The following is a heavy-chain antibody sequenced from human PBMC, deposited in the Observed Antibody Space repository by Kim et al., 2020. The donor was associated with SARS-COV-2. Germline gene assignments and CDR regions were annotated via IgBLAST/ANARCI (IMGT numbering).Heavy chain of an antibody. CDR3: ARDLGGLWSASCSGGSCRPNWFDP. J-gene: IGHJ5*02. V-gene: IGHV1-69*13. Sequence: SVKVSCKASGGTFSSYAISWVRQAPGQGLEWMGGIIPIFGTANYAQKFQGRVTITADESTSTAYMELSSLRSEDTAVYYCARDLGGLWSASCSGGSCRPNWFDPWGQGTLVTVSS. D-gene: IGHD2-15*01. CDR1: GGTFSSYA. CDR2: IIPIFGTA.